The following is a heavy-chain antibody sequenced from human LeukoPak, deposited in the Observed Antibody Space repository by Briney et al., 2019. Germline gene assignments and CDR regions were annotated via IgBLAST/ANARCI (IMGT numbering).Heavy chain of an antibody. CDR3: AREIAAAGAFDY. D-gene: IGHD6-13*01. J-gene: IGHJ4*02. CDR1: VFTFSSYS. Sequence: PGGSLRLSCAASVFTFSSYSMNWVRQAPGKGLEWVSSISSSSSYIYYADSVKGRFTISRDNAKNSLYLQMNSLRAEDTAVYYCAREIAAAGAFDYWGQGTLVTVSS. CDR2: ISSSSSYI. V-gene: IGHV3-21*01.